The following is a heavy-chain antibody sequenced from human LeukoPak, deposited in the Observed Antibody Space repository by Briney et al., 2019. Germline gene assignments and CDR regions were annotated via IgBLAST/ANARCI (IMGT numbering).Heavy chain of an antibody. D-gene: IGHD6-13*01. Sequence: SETLSLTCTVSGXSISSYYWSWIRQPPGKGLEWIGYIYNSGSTNYNPSLKSRVTISVDTSENQFSLKLSSVTAADTAVYYCARDRMIKGAAAVGTVNDYWGQGTLVTVSS. CDR3: ARDRMIKGAAAVGTVNDY. V-gene: IGHV4-59*01. CDR1: GXSISSYY. CDR2: IYNSGST. J-gene: IGHJ4*02.